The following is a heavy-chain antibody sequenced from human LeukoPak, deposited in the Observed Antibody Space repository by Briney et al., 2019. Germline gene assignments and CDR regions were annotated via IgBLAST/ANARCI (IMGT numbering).Heavy chain of an antibody. CDR2: IKEDGSEK. J-gene: IGHJ4*02. D-gene: IGHD2-2*01. Sequence: GGSLRLSCVASGFTFSNFWMSWVRQAPGRGLEWVANIKEDGSEKYYVDSVKGRFTISRDNAKNSLYLQMNSLRAEDTAVYYCAREGIAAASVLDYWGQGSLVTVSS. CDR1: GFTFSNFW. CDR3: AREGIAAASVLDY. V-gene: IGHV3-7*01.